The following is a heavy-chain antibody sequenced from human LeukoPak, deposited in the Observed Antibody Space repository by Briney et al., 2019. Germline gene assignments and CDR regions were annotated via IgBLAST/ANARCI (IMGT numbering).Heavy chain of an antibody. CDR2: IHHSGTT. J-gene: IGHJ5*02. CDR1: GYSISSGSY. CDR3: ARGVGGSSPPS. Sequence: PSETLSLTCTVSGYSISSGSYWGWIRQPPGKGLEWIGSIHHSGTTYYNSSLKSRVTILVDTSKNQFSVKLSSVTAADTAVYYCARGVGGSSPPSWGQGTLVTVSS. V-gene: IGHV4-38-2*02. D-gene: IGHD6-6*01.